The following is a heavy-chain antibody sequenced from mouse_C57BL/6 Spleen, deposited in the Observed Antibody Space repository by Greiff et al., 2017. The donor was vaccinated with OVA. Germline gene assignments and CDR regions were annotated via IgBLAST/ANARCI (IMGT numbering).Heavy chain of an antibody. CDR3: TTGYDYDWFAY. D-gene: IGHD2-4*01. Sequence: VHVKQSGAELVRPGASVKLSCTASGFNIKDYYMHWVKQRPEQGLEWIGRIDPEDGDTEYAPKFQGKATMTADTSSNTAYLQLSSLTSEDTAVYYCTTGYDYDWFAYWGQGTLVTVSA. V-gene: IGHV14-1*01. J-gene: IGHJ3*01. CDR2: IDPEDGDT. CDR1: GFNIKDYY.